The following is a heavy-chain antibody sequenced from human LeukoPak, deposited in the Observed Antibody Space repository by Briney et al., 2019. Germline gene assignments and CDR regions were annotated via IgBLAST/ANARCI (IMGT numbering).Heavy chain of an antibody. J-gene: IGHJ3*02. Sequence: GDSLKISCQGSAFSFTSYWIAWVRQMPGEGLEWMGIIYPGDSGTRYSPSFQGRVTISADKSISTAYLQWSTLKASDTAIYYCARRRYCNSTSCYEGAFDIWGQGTMVTVSS. CDR2: IYPGDSGT. D-gene: IGHD2-2*01. V-gene: IGHV5-51*01. CDR1: AFSFTSYW. CDR3: ARRRYCNSTSCYEGAFDI.